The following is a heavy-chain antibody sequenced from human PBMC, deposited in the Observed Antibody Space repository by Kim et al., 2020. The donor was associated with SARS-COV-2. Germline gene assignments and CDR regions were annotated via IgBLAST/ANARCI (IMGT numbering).Heavy chain of an antibody. Sequence: YYADSVKGRFTISRDNAKNSLYLKMNSLRAEDKAVYYCARGVAVAGTPDYWGQGTLVTVSS. J-gene: IGHJ4*02. V-gene: IGHV3-21*01. D-gene: IGHD6-19*01. CDR3: ARGVAVAGTPDY.